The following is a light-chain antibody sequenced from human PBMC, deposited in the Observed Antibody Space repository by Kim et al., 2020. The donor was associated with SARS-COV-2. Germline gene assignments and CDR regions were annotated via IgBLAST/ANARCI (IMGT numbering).Light chain of an antibody. CDR1: SGHSSYA. CDR2: LNSDGSH. J-gene: IGLJ2*01. Sequence: SVKLTCTLSSGHSSYAIAWHQQQPEKGPRYLMKLNSDGSHTQGDGIPDRFSGSSSGTERYLTISSLQSEDEADYYCQTWATGIQVFGGGTQLTVL. V-gene: IGLV4-69*01. CDR3: QTWATGIQV.